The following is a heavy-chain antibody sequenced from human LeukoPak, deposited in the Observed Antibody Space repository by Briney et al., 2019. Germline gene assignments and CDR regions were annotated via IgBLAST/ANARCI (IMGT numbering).Heavy chain of an antibody. CDR1: GGSISSGSYY. J-gene: IGHJ3*02. V-gene: IGHV4-61*01. CDR2: IYYSGST. D-gene: IGHD2-21*01. CDR3: AIGVMSRAFDI. Sequence: SQTLSLTCTVSGGSISSGSYYWSWIRQPPGKGLEWIGYIYYSGSTNYNPSLKSRVTISVDTSKNQFSLKLSSVTAADTAVYYCAIGVMSRAFDIWGQGTMVTVSS.